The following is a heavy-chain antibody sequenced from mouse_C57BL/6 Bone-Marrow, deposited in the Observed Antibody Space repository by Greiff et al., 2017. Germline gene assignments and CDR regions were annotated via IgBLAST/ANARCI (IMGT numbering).Heavy chain of an antibody. D-gene: IGHD2-13*01. CDR2: INPNNGGT. CDR1: GYTFTDYY. V-gene: IGHV1-26*01. CDR3: ARVTSPFAY. J-gene: IGHJ3*01. Sequence: VQLQQSGPELVKPGASVKISCKASGYTFTDYYMNWVKQSHGQSLEWIGDINPNNGGTSYNQKFKGKATLTVDKSSSTAYMDLRCLTSEDSAVYYCARVTSPFAYWGQGTLVTVSA.